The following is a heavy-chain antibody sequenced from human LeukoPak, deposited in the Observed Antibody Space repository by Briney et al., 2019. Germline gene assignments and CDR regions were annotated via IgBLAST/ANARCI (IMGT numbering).Heavy chain of an antibody. CDR3: AGPAYCSGGTCRIFYF. CDR2: MKQDGTET. J-gene: IGHJ4*02. Sequence: GGSLRLSRAASGFIFSSYVMSWVRQAPGKGLEWVANMKQDGTETSYVDSVKDRFTISRDNAKNSRCPQMNSLRVEDTAVYYCAGPAYCSGGTCRIFYFCGQGTLGTVSS. V-gene: IGHV3-7*05. CDR1: GFIFSSYV. D-gene: IGHD2-15*01.